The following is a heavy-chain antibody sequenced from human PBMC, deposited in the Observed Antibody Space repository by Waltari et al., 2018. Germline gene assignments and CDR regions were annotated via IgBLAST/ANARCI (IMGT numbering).Heavy chain of an antibody. Sequence: EVQLLESGGGLIQPGGSLRLSCAVSGFTFSSYAMSWVRQAPRKGLEWVSAISGSGASTYYADAVKGRFTISRDNSKNTLYLQMNSLRAEDTAVYYGAKDLRAVAGNDFDYWGQGTLVTVSS. J-gene: IGHJ4*02. D-gene: IGHD6-19*01. CDR1: GFTFSSYA. V-gene: IGHV3-23*01. CDR2: ISGSGAST. CDR3: AKDLRAVAGNDFDY.